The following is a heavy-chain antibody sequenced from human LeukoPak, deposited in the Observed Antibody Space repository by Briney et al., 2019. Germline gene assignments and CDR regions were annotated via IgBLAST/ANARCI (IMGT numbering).Heavy chain of an antibody. CDR3: ARDRGGGDFWSGYHDAFDF. J-gene: IGHJ3*01. CDR2: ISFDGSSK. Sequence: GRSLRLSCAASGFTFNSYAMHWVRQAPGKGLEWVAVISFDGSSKYYADSVKGRFTISRDNGKNSLYLQLNSLRAEDTAVYYCARDRGGGDFWSGYHDAFDFWGQGTMVTVSS. V-gene: IGHV3-30*07. CDR1: GFTFNSYA. D-gene: IGHD3-3*01.